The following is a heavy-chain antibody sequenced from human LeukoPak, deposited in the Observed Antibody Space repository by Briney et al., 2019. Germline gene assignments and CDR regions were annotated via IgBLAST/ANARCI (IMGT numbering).Heavy chain of an antibody. D-gene: IGHD5-18*01. CDR3: AIGGYSYGYGY. V-gene: IGHV3-30*03. J-gene: IGHJ4*02. CDR2: ISYDGSNK. Sequence: GRSLRLSCAASGFTFSSYDMHWVRQAPGKGLEWVAVISYDGSNKYYADSVKGRFTISRDNSKNTLYLQMNSLRAEDTAVYYCAIGGYSYGYGYWGQGTLVTVSS. CDR1: GFTFSSYD.